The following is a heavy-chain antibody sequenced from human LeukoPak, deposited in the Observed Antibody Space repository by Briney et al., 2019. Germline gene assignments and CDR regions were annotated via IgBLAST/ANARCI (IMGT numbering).Heavy chain of an antibody. Sequence: GGSLRLSCAASGFSFDSHAMNWVRQAPGKGLEWISAITGSGRYTYYKDSVKGRFTISRDNSRNTLFLQMSSLRAEDTAVYYCARGPLTSSNYYMDVWGRGTTVTVSS. D-gene: IGHD4/OR15-4a*01. J-gene: IGHJ6*03. V-gene: IGHV3-23*01. CDR2: ITGSGRYT. CDR1: GFSFDSHA. CDR3: ARGPLTSSNYYMDV.